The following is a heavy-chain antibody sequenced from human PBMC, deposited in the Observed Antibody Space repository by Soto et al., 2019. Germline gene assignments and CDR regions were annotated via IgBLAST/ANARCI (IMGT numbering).Heavy chain of an antibody. CDR3: TTDLSISIFGVMTDLCY. D-gene: IGHD3-3*01. J-gene: IGHJ4*02. Sequence: EVQLVESGGVLVEAGGSLRLSCAASGFTFFTAWMSWVRKAPGKGLAWVGRIKSKTDGGTADYAAPVKGRFTITRDDAKNTLYPHMDSLKSDDTAAYYCTTDLSISIFGVMTDLCYWGQGTLVTVSS. CDR1: GFTFFTAW. CDR2: IKSKTDGGTA. V-gene: IGHV3-15*01.